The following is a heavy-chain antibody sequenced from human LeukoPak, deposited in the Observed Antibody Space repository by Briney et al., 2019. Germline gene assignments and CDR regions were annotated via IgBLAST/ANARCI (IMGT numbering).Heavy chain of an antibody. CDR2: ISAYNGNT. V-gene: IGHV1-18*01. J-gene: IGHJ5*02. Sequence: ASVKVSCKSSGYTFTSYGISWERQAPGQGREWMGWISAYNGNTNYAQKLQGRVTMTTDTSTSTAYMELRSLRSDDTAVYYCARNGGSGWNNNWFDPWGQGTLVTVSS. CDR3: ARNGGSGWNNNWFDP. D-gene: IGHD6-19*01. CDR1: GYTFTSYG.